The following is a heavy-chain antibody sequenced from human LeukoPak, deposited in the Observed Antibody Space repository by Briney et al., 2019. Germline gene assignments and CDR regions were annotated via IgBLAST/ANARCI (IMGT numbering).Heavy chain of an antibody. CDR3: ARDVGYDILTGSFDY. Sequence: ASVKVSCKASGYTFTSYYMHWVRQAPAQGLEWMGIINPSGGSTSYAQKFQGRVTMTRDTSTSTVYMELSSLRSEDTAVYYCARDVGYDILTGSFDYWGQGTLVTVSS. V-gene: IGHV1-46*01. CDR2: INPSGGST. D-gene: IGHD3-9*01. CDR1: GYTFTSYY. J-gene: IGHJ4*02.